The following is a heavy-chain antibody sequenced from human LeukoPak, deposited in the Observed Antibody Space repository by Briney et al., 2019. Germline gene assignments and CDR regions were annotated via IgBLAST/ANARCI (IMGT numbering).Heavy chain of an antibody. D-gene: IGHD3-3*01. Sequence: SVKVSCKASGGTFSSYAISWVRQAPGQGLEWMGRIIPILGIANYAQKFQGRVTITADKSTNTAYMELSSLRSEDTAVYYCARGSITIFGVVLRGDWFDPWGQGTLVTVSS. CDR3: ARGSITIFGVVLRGDWFDP. CDR1: GGTFSSYA. CDR2: IIPILGIA. V-gene: IGHV1-69*04. J-gene: IGHJ5*02.